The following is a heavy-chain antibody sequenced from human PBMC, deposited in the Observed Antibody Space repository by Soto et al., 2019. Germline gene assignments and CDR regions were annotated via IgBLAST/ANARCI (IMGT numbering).Heavy chain of an antibody. Sequence: PGGSLRLPCTASGVTISNYAMRRVRKAQRKGLEWVSTFSSSGGGTYYADSVKGRFTISRDNSKNTLYLQMNSLRAEDTAVYYCTNSKVDCSGAMRFSLDYLVLGALVTSPQ. D-gene: IGHD2-15*01. V-gene: IGHV3-23*01. CDR3: TNSKVDCSGAMRFSLDY. J-gene: IGHJ4*02. CDR2: FSSSGGGT. CDR1: GVTISNYA.